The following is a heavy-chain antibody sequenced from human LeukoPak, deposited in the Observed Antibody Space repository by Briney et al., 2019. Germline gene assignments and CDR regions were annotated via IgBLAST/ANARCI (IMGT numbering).Heavy chain of an antibody. CDR3: AKAVGGVATTKSDYYYYYGMDV. J-gene: IGHJ6*02. CDR2: ISTSGSST. D-gene: IGHD5-12*01. CDR1: GFTFSSYM. V-gene: IGHV3-23*01. Sequence: GGSLRLSCAASGFTFSSYMMSWVRQAPGKGLEWVSTISTSGSSTYYADSVKGRFTISRDNSKNTLYLQMNSLRAEDTAVYYCAKAVGGVATTKSDYYYYYGMDVWGQGTTVTVSS.